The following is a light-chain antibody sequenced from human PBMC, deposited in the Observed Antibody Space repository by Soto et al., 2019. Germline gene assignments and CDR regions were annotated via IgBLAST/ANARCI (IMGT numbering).Light chain of an antibody. Sequence: QSALTQPASVSGSPGQSITISCTGTSSDIGAYNFVSWYQQHPGKAPKLMFYDVNIRPSGVSNRFSGSKSGNTASLTISGLQDEDAADYYCTSWTTSTSMIFGGGTKVTVL. J-gene: IGLJ2*01. CDR2: DVN. V-gene: IGLV2-14*03. CDR1: SSDIGAYNF. CDR3: TSWTTSTSMI.